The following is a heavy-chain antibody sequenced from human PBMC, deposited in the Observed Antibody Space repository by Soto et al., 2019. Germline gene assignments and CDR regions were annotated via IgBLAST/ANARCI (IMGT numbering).Heavy chain of an antibody. CDR2: ISYDGSNK. CDR1: GFTFSSYG. V-gene: IGHV3-30*18. J-gene: IGHJ6*02. D-gene: IGHD3-10*01. Sequence: QVQLVESGGGVVQPGRSLRLSCAASGFTFSSYGMHWVRQAPGKGLEWVAVISYDGSNKYYADSVKGRFTISRDNSXNTLYGPMNYMRAEDRAVYYCAKDLLRGVRGVITYYYGMDVWGQGTTVTVSS. CDR3: AKDLLRGVRGVITYYYGMDV.